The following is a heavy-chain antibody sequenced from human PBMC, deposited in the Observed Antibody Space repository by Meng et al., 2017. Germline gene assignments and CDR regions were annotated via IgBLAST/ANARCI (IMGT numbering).Heavy chain of an antibody. CDR1: GYTFTSYG. CDR2: IRAYNGDT. V-gene: IGHV1-18*01. Sequence: ASVKVSCKASGYTFTSYGISWVRQAPGQGLEWMGWIRAYNGDTNYTQKLQGRVSMTTDTSTSTDYMGLRSLRSDGTAVYYCARGTYYGPHKYYYYGMDVWGQGTTVTVSS. J-gene: IGHJ6*02. CDR3: ARGTYYGPHKYYYYGMDV. D-gene: IGHD3-10*01.